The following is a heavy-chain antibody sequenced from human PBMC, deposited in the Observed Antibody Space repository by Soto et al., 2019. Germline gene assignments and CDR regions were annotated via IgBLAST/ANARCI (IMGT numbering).Heavy chain of an antibody. CDR3: ARAVGPHVVVVVAATTYYFDY. CDR2: INPNSGGT. Sequence: ASVKVSCKASGYTFTGYYTHWVRQAPGQGLEWMGWINPNSGGTNYAQKFQGWVTMTRDTSISTAYMELSRLRSDDTAVYYCARAVGPHVVVVVAATTYYFDYWGQGTLVTVSS. V-gene: IGHV1-2*04. J-gene: IGHJ4*02. CDR1: GYTFTGYY. D-gene: IGHD2-15*01.